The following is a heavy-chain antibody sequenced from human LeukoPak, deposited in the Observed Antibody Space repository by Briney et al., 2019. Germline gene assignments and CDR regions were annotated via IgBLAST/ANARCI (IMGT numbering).Heavy chain of an antibody. CDR2: IVVGSGNT. D-gene: IGHD1-14*01. J-gene: IGHJ4*02. CDR3: AADTTAYFDY. CDR1: GFTFTSYA. V-gene: IGHV1-58*01. Sequence: SVKVSCKASGFTFTSYAVQWVRQARGQRLEWIGWIVVGSGNTNYAQKFQERVTITRDMSTSTAYMELSSLRSEDTAVYYCAADTTAYFDYWGQGTLVTVSS.